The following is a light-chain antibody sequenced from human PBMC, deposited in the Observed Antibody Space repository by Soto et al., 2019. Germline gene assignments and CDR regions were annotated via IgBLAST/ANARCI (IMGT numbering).Light chain of an antibody. J-gene: IGLJ2*01. V-gene: IGLV1-51*01. CDR1: SSNVGNEF. CDR2: DDY. Sequence: QSVLTQPPSVSAAPGQKVTTSCSGSSSNVGNEFVSWYLQLPGTAPKLLIFDDYKRPSGIPDRFSGSKSGSTATLGITGLQTGDEADYYCGTWDTSLRAVVFGGGTKLTVL. CDR3: GTWDTSLRAVV.